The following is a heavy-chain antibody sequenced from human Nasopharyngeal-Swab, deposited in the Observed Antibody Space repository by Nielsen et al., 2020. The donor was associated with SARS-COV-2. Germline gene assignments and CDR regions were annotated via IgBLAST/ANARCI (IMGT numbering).Heavy chain of an antibody. J-gene: IGHJ6*02. Sequence: GESLKISCAASGFTFNNYNFNWVRQAPGEGLEWVSSSSSSSYIYYADSVKGRFTISRDNAKNSLYLQMNSLRAEDTAVYYCARDGLDYDFWSAYFMDVWGQGTTVTVSS. CDR2: SSSSSYI. CDR3: ARDGLDYDFWSAYFMDV. CDR1: GFTFNNYN. D-gene: IGHD3-3*01. V-gene: IGHV3-21*01.